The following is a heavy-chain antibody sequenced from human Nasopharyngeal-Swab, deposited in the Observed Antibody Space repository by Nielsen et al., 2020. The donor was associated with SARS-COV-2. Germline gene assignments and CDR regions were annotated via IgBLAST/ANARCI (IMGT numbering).Heavy chain of an antibody. V-gene: IGHV3-9*01. D-gene: IGHD2-15*01. CDR1: GFTFDDYA. CDR2: ISWNSSSI. J-gene: IGHJ4*02. Sequence: SLKISCAASGFTFDDYAMHWVRQAPGKGLEWVSGISWNSSSISYAASVKGRFTISRDNAKNTLYLQMNSLRAEDTAVYYCHLRSGGSGDYWGQGTLVTVSS. CDR3: HLRSGGSGDY.